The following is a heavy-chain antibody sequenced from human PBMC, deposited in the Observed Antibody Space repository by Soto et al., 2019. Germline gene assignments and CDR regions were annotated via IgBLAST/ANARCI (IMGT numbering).Heavy chain of an antibody. J-gene: IGHJ4*02. V-gene: IGHV3-48*01. D-gene: IGHD1-26*01. CDR3: ARWEKDY. CDR2: ISSSSTI. Sequence: GGSLRLSCAASGFTFSSYSMNWVRQAPGKGLEWVSYISSSSTIHYADSVKGRFTISRDNAKNSLYLQMNSLRAEDTAVYYCARWEKDYWGQGTLVTVSS. CDR1: GFTFSSYS.